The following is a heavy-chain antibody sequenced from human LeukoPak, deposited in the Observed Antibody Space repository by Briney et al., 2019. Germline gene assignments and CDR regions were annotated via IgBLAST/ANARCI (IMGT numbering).Heavy chain of an antibody. J-gene: IGHJ3*02. CDR3: AREALFRGVRGAFDI. CDR1: GFTFSSYD. CDR2: IRTAGDP. Sequence: GGSLRLSCAAAGFTFSSYDMHWVRHATGKGLEWVSAIRTAGDPSYPGSVKGRFTITRENDKTSLYLQMNRLRARDTAVYYSAREALFRGVRGAFDIWGQGTMVTVSS. V-gene: IGHV3-13*04. D-gene: IGHD3-10*01.